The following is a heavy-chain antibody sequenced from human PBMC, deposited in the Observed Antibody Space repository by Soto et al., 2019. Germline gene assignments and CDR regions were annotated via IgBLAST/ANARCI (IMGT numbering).Heavy chain of an antibody. CDR3: ARDQGGSSSWYGYYYYYGMDV. J-gene: IGHJ6*02. CDR1: GYTFTSYG. D-gene: IGHD6-13*01. V-gene: IGHV1-18*01. Sequence: EASVKVSCKASGYTFTSYGISWVRQAPGQGLEWMGWISAYNGNTNYAQKLQGRVTMTTDTSTSTAYMELRSLRSDDTAVYYCARDQGGSSSWYGYYYYYGMDVWGQGTTVTVSS. CDR2: ISAYNGNT.